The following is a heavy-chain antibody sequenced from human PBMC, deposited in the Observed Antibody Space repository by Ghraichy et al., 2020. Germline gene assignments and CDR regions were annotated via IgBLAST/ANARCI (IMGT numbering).Heavy chain of an antibody. J-gene: IGHJ6*02. CDR1: TFTFNNYW. CDR3: ARGSGRYYYYYYGLDV. V-gene: IGHV3-74*01. Sequence: GGSLRLSCEASTFTFNNYWMHWVRQVPGKGLVWVSRINTDSTRRDYADSVKGRFTISRYNAKNTLYLQMNSLRAEDTSVYYCARGSGRYYYYYYGLDVWGQGTTVIVSS. CDR2: INTDSTRR. D-gene: IGHD1-26*01.